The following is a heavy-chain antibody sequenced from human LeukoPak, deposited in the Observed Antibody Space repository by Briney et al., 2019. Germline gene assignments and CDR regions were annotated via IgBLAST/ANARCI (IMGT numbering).Heavy chain of an antibody. D-gene: IGHD6-6*01. CDR2: FYSTGST. V-gene: IGHV4-4*07. CDR3: ARSIYTTSSHPYFFDY. CDR1: GGSISSYY. Sequence: PSETLSLTCTVSGGSISSYYWTWIRQPAGKGLEWIGRFYSTGSTNYNPSLKSRVTMSVDTSKNQFSLKLTSVTAADTAVYYCARSIYTTSSHPYFFDYWGQGTLVTVSS. J-gene: IGHJ4*02.